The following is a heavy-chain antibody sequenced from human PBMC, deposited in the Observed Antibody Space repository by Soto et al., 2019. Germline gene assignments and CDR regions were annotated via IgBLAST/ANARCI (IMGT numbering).Heavy chain of an antibody. Sequence: GEPLKISCRGSGYDFNTNWFGWVRQLPGRGLEWVGIMYPGDSDTRLHPSLQGHVTLSADVTVSTAFLQWRTLKTSDSGMYFCARLPRHCNKTSCYYADHWGQGTSVTVSS. CDR2: MYPGDSDT. V-gene: IGHV5-51*01. J-gene: IGHJ4*02. CDR1: GYDFNTNW. D-gene: IGHD3-22*01. CDR3: ARLPRHCNKTSCYYADH.